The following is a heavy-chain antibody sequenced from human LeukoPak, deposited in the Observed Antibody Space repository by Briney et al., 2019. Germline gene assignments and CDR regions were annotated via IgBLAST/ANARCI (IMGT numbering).Heavy chain of an antibody. D-gene: IGHD4-17*01. J-gene: IGHJ5*02. Sequence: SETLSLTCTVSGGSISSSSYYWGWTRQPPGKGLEWIGSIYYSGSSYYNPSLRSRVTISVDTSKNQFSLRLSSVTAADTAVYYCASSTVTWSNWFDPWGQGTLVTVSS. CDR3: ASSTVTWSNWFDP. V-gene: IGHV4-39*01. CDR2: IYYSGSS. CDR1: GGSISSSSYY.